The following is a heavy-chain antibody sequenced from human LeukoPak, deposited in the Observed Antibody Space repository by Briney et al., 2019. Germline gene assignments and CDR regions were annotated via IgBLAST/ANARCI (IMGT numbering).Heavy chain of an antibody. D-gene: IGHD3-9*01. CDR2: IYYSGST. CDR3: ARGRGANSYYDILTGYYMRPNWFDP. V-gene: IGHV4-31*03. Sequence: SQTLSLTCTVSGGSISSGGYYWSWIRQHPGKGLEWIGYIYYSGSTYYNPSLKSRVTISVDTSKNQFSLRLSSVTAADTAVYYCARGRGANSYYDILTGYYMRPNWFDPWGQGTLVTVSS. CDR1: GGSISSGGYY. J-gene: IGHJ5*02.